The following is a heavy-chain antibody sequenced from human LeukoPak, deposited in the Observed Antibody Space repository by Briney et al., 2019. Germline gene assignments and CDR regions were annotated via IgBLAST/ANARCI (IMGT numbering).Heavy chain of an antibody. J-gene: IGHJ5*02. D-gene: IGHD6-6*01. Sequence: PSETLSLTCTVSGGSISSYYWSWIRQPAGKGLEWIGRIYTSGSTNYNPSLKSRVTMSVDTSKNQFSLKLSSVTAADTAVYYCARDSLTGAARSSNGFDPWGQGTLVTVSS. CDR2: IYTSGST. V-gene: IGHV4-4*07. CDR1: GGSISSYY. CDR3: ARDSLTGAARSSNGFDP.